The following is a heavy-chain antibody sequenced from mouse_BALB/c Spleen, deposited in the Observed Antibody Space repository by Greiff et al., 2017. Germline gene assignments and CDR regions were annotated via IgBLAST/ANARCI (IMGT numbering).Heavy chain of an antibody. CDR1: GYTFTDYW. D-gene: IGHD2-1*01. V-gene: IGHV1-69*01. CDR2: IDTSDSYT. Sequence: QVQLQQPGAELVMPGASVKMSCKASGYTFTDYWMHWVKQRPGQGLEWIGAIDTSDSYTSYNQKFKGKATLTVDESSSTAYMQLSSLTSEDSAVYYCARSGNYDLAYWGQGTLVTVSA. CDR3: ARSGNYDLAY. J-gene: IGHJ3*01.